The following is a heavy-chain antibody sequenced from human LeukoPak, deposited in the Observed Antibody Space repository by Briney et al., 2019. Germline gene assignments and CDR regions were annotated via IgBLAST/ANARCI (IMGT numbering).Heavy chain of an antibody. CDR2: IYHSGST. CDR3: ARSTQASSTSFDY. CDR1: GGSISNYY. Sequence: PSETLSLTCTVSGGSISNYYWSWIRQPPGKGLEYIGFIYHSGSTNCNPSFKSRVTMSVDKSKNQCSLRLSSVTAADTAIYFCARSTQASSTSFDYWGQGTLVTVSS. D-gene: IGHD6-6*01. V-gene: IGHV4-59*01. J-gene: IGHJ4*02.